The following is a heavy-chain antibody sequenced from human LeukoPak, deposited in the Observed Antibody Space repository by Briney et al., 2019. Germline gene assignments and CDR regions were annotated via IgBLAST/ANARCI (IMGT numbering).Heavy chain of an antibody. Sequence: SETLSHTCAVYGGSFSGYYWSWIRQPPGKGLEWIGEINHSGSTNYNPSLKSRVTISVDTSKNQFSLKLRSVTAADTAVYYCARGSKPYGSGSYWGFDPWGQGTLVTVSS. V-gene: IGHV4-34*01. CDR3: ARGSKPYGSGSYWGFDP. CDR1: GGSFSGYY. D-gene: IGHD3-10*01. CDR2: INHSGST. J-gene: IGHJ5*02.